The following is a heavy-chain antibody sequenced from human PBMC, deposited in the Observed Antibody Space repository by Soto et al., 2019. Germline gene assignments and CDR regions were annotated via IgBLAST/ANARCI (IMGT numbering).Heavy chain of an antibody. J-gene: IGHJ4*02. D-gene: IGHD3-3*01. CDR3: ARQRWDTSGYYSGPFDS. V-gene: IGHV5-51*01. CDR2: IYPGDSDT. CDR1: GYSFTSHW. Sequence: GESLKISCKGSGYSFTSHWVGWVRQMPGKGLEWMGIIYPGDSDTRYSPSFQGQVIISADTSISTAYLQWSSLKASDTAVYYCARQRWDTSGYYSGPFDSWGLGTLGTFSS.